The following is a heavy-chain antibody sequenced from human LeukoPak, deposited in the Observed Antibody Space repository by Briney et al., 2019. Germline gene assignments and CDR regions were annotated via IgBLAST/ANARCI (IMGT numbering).Heavy chain of an antibody. D-gene: IGHD6-6*01. J-gene: IGHJ6*03. V-gene: IGHV1-8*01. CDR3: AGGPFASSGDGYYYYYMDV. CDR2: MNPNSGNT. CDR1: GYTFTSYD. Sequence: GASVKVSCKASGYTFTSYDINWVRQATGQGLEWMGWMNPNSGNTGYAQKFQGRVTMTRNTSISTAYMELSSLRSEDTAVYYCAGGPFASSGDGYYYYYMDVWGKGTTVTVSS.